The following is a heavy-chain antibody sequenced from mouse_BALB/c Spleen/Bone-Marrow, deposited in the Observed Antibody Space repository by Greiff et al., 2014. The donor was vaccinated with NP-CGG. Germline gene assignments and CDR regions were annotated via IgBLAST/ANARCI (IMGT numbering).Heavy chain of an antibody. D-gene: IGHD2-4*01. Sequence: VQLKESGGGLVKPRGSLKLSCAASGFTFSDYYMYWVRQTPEKRLEWVATISDGGSYTYYPDSVKGRFTISRDNAKNNLYLQMSSLESEDTAMYYCARGRIYYDYDVGDYWGQGTTLTVSS. CDR3: ARGRIYYDYDVGDY. V-gene: IGHV5-4*02. CDR1: GFTFSDYY. CDR2: ISDGGSYT. J-gene: IGHJ2*01.